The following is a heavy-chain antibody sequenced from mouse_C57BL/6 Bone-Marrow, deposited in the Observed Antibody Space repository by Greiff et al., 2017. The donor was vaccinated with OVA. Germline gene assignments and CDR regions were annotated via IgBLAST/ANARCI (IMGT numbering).Heavy chain of an antibody. J-gene: IGHJ4*01. V-gene: IGHV1-55*01. D-gene: IGHD3-2*02. Sequence: VQLQQPGAELVKPGASVKMSCKASGYTFTSYWITWVKQRPGQGLEWIGDLYPGSGSTNYNEKFKSKATLTVDTSSSTAYMQLSSLTSEDSAVYYCARAGSSGYDYYAMDYWGQGTSVTVSS. CDR1: GYTFTSYW. CDR2: LYPGSGST. CDR3: ARAGSSGYDYYAMDY.